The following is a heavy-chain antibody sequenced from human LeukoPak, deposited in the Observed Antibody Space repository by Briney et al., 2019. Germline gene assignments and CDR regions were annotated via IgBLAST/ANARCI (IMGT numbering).Heavy chain of an antibody. V-gene: IGHV6-1*01. CDR1: GDSVSSNSAA. CDR2: TYYRSKWYN. Sequence: SQTLSLTCAISGDSVSSNSAAWNWIRQSPSRGLEWLGRTYYRSKWYNGYAVSVKSRVTINPDTSKNQFSLQLNSVTPEDTAVYYCARVFSSAYDTSFDYWDQGTLVTVSS. CDR3: ARVFSSAYDTSFDY. D-gene: IGHD5-12*01. J-gene: IGHJ4*02.